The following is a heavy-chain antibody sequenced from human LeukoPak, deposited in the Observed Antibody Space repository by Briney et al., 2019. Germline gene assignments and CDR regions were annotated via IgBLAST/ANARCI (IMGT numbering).Heavy chain of an antibody. CDR2: INPNSGGT. D-gene: IGHD5-24*01. J-gene: IGHJ4*02. CDR3: ASIGPTGDGYVDFDY. V-gene: IGHV1-2*02. CDR1: GYTFTGYY. Sequence: EASVKVSCKASGYTFTGYYMHWVRQAPGQGLEWMGWINPNSGGTNYAQKFQGRVTMTRDTSISTAYMELSSLRSEDTAVYYCASIGPTGDGYVDFDYWGQGTLVTVSS.